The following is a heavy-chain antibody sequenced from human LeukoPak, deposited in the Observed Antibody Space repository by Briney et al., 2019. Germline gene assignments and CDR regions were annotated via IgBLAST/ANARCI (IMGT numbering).Heavy chain of an antibody. D-gene: IGHD3-10*01. CDR1: GFTFSSYG. V-gene: IGHV3-23*01. Sequence: GGTLRLSCAASGFTFSSYGMSWVRQAPGKGLEWVSAISGSGGSTYYADSVKGRFTISRDNPKNTLYLQMNSLRAEDTAVYYCAKVAGSGSYDDYWGQGTLVTVSS. CDR3: AKVAGSGSYDDY. J-gene: IGHJ4*02. CDR2: ISGSGGST.